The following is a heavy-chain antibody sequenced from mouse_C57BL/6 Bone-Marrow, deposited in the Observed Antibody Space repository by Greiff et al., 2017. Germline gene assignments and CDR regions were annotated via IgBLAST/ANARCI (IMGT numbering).Heavy chain of an antibody. D-gene: IGHD1-1*01. CDR3: AREGTTVVALYYYAMDY. Sequence: VQLKESGPGLVKPSQSLSLTCSVTGYSITSGYYWNWIRQFPGNKLEWMGYISYDGSNNYNPSLKNRISITRDTSKNQFFLKLNSVTTEDTATYYCAREGTTVVALYYYAMDYWGQGTSVTVSS. CDR1: GYSITSGYY. J-gene: IGHJ4*01. V-gene: IGHV3-6*01. CDR2: ISYDGSN.